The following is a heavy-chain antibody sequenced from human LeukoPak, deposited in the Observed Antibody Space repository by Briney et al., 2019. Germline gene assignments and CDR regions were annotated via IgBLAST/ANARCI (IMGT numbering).Heavy chain of an antibody. CDR1: GFTFSSYA. J-gene: IGHJ6*02. Sequence: GGSLRLSCAASGFTFSSYAMSWVRQAPGKGLEWVSAISGSGGSTYYADSVKGRFTISRDNSKNTLYLQMNSLRAEDTAVYYCARNNRNYVYYGMDVWGQGTTVTVSS. CDR3: ARNNRNYVYYGMDV. V-gene: IGHV3-23*01. CDR2: ISGSGGST. D-gene: IGHD1-14*01.